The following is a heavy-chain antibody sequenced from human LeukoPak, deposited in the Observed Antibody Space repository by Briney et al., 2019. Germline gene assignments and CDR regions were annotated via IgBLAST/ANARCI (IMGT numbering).Heavy chain of an antibody. D-gene: IGHD3-16*02. CDR2: INPNSGGT. Sequence: ASVKVSCKASGYTFTGYYMHWVRQAPGQGLEWMGWINPNSGGTNYAQKFQGRVTMTRDTSISTAYMELSRLRSDDTAVYYCARRRLGGLSLYEDPNRGAFDIWGQGTMVTVSS. V-gene: IGHV1-2*02. CDR3: ARRRLGGLSLYEDPNRGAFDI. CDR1: GYTFTGYY. J-gene: IGHJ3*02.